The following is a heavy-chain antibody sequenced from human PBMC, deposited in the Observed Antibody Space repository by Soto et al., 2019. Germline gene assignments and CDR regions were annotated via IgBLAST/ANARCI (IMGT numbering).Heavy chain of an antibody. CDR1: GYTFTSYG. D-gene: IGHD3-22*01. CDR3: ARGYYDNPWSLVY. CDR2: ISAYNGNT. V-gene: IGHV1-18*01. Sequence: ASVKVSCKASGYTFTSYGISWVRQAPGQGLEWMGWISAYNGNTNYAQKFQGRVTMITDKSTSTAYMELSSLRSDDTAVFYCARGYYDNPWSLVYWGQGTLVTVSS. J-gene: IGHJ4*02.